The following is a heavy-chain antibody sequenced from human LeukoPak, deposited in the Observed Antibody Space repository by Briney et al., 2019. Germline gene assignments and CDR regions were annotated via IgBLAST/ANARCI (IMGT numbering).Heavy chain of an antibody. J-gene: IGHJ4*02. CDR1: GGSISSSSYY. V-gene: IGHV4-39*01. D-gene: IGHD3-3*01. Sequence: SETLSLTCTVSGGSISSSSYYWGWIRQPPGKGLEWIGSIYYSGSTCYNPSLKSRVTISVDTSKNQFSLKLSSVTAADTAVYYCARLGIRGYDFWSGYGFYFDYWGQGTLVTVSS. CDR3: ARLGIRGYDFWSGYGFYFDY. CDR2: IYYSGST.